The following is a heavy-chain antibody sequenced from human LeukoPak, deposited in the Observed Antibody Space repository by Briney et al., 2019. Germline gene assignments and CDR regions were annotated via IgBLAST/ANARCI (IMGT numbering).Heavy chain of an antibody. Sequence: SETLSLTCTVSGGSISSSSYYWGWPRQPPGKGLEWIGSIYYSGSTYYNPSLKSRVTISVDTSKNQFSLKLSSVTAADTAVYYCASLTLTYYFDYWGRGTLVTVS. CDR1: GGSISSSSYY. D-gene: IGHD3-16*01. CDR3: ASLTLTYYFDY. J-gene: IGHJ4*02. CDR2: IYYSGST. V-gene: IGHV4-39*01.